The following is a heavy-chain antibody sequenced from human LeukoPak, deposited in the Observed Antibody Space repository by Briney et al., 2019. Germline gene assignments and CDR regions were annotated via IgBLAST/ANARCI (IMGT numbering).Heavy chain of an antibody. CDR2: INSDGSWT. Sequence: GGSLRLSCAASGNYWMHWVRQVPGKGLVWVSHINSDGSWTSYADSVKGRFTISKDNAKNSLYLQMNSLRAEDTAVYYCAREYGPRRRIAAAIFDYWGQGTLVTVSS. CDR1: GNYW. CDR3: AREYGPRRRIAAAIFDY. J-gene: IGHJ4*02. V-gene: IGHV3-74*01. D-gene: IGHD6-13*01.